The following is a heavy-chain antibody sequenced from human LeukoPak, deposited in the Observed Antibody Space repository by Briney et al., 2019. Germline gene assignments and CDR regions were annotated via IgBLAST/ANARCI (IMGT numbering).Heavy chain of an antibody. J-gene: IGHJ5*02. CDR2: IYSGGST. CDR1: GFTFSSYS. CDR3: ANIAAAGTGGFDP. V-gene: IGHV3-66*02. Sequence: GGSLRLSCAASGFTFSSYSMNWVRQAPGKGLEWVSVIYSGGSTYYADSVKGRFTISRDNSKNTLYLQMNSLRAEDTAVYYCANIAAAGTGGFDPWGQGTLVTVSS. D-gene: IGHD6-13*01.